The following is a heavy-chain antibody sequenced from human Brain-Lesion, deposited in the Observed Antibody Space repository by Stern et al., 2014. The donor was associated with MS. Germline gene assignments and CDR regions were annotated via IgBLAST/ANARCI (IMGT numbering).Heavy chain of an antibody. D-gene: IGHD1-26*01. CDR1: GYTLTDFS. V-gene: IGHV1-24*01. J-gene: IGHJ4*02. Sequence: QLVQSGAEVKKPGASVKVSCKVSGYTLTDFSMHWVRQAPRKGLEWMGGFDPEDGETIYAQKFQGRVTMTEDTSTDTAYMELSSLRSEDTAVYYCATLSPGAGGNYYRHFDYWGQGTLVTVSS. CDR2: FDPEDGET. CDR3: ATLSPGAGGNYYRHFDY.